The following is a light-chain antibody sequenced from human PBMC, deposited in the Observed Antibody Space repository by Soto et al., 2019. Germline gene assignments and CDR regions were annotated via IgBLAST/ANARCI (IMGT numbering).Light chain of an antibody. Sequence: DIQMTQSPSSLSASVGDRVTITCRASQSISSYLNWYQQKPGKAPKLLIYAASILQSGVPSRFSGSGSGTDFTLTISSLQPEDFATYYCQQSYGTPLTFGQGTKVEIK. J-gene: IGKJ1*01. V-gene: IGKV1-39*01. CDR2: AAS. CDR3: QQSYGTPLT. CDR1: QSISSY.